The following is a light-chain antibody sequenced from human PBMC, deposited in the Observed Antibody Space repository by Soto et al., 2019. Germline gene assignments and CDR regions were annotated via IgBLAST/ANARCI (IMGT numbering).Light chain of an antibody. Sequence: QSALTQPASVSGSPGQSITISCTGTRSDVGGYNHVSWYQQHPVKATKLMIYDVNKRPSGVSNHFSGSKSGNTASLTISGLQVEYEADYYCCSYAGSSTWVFGGGTKLTVL. CDR3: CSYAGSSTWV. CDR2: DVN. J-gene: IGLJ3*02. CDR1: RSDVGGYNH. V-gene: IGLV2-23*02.